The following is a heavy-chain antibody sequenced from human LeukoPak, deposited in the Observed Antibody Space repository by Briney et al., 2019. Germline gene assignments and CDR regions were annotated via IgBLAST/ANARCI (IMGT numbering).Heavy chain of an antibody. J-gene: IGHJ5*02. D-gene: IGHD2-8*01. CDR2: IYSGGST. V-gene: IGHV3-53*01. CDR1: GFTVSSNC. CDR3: ARGGVFRWFDP. Sequence: GSLRLSCAASGFTVSSNCMSWVRQAPGKGLEWVSVIYSGGSTYYADSVKGRFTISRDNSKNTLYLQMNSLRAEDTAVYYCARGGVFRWFDPWGQGTLVTVSS.